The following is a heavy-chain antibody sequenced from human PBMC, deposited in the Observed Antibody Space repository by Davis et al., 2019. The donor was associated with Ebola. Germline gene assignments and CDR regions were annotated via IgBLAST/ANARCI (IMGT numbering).Heavy chain of an antibody. CDR2: IWYDGSNK. CDR1: GFTFSSYG. J-gene: IGHJ6*02. V-gene: IGHV3-33*08. Sequence: GGSLRLSCAASGFTFSSYGMHWVRQAPGKGLEWVAVIWYDGSNKYYADSVKGRFTISRDNSKNTLYLQMNSLRAEDTAVYYCARDDGIAAAGYYYYYGMDVWGQGTTVTVSS. D-gene: IGHD6-13*01. CDR3: ARDDGIAAAGYYYYYGMDV.